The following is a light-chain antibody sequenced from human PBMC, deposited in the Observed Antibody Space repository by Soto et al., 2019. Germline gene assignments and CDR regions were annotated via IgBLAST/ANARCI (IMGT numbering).Light chain of an antibody. CDR2: GNN. J-gene: IGLJ1*01. Sequence: QCVLTQPPSVSGAPGQRVTISCTGSSSNIGAGHDVHWYQQFPGTAPQLLIFGNNNRPSGVPDRFSGSKSGSSASLAITGLQAEDEADFYCQSYDISLSAYVVGSGTKLTVL. CDR3: QSYDISLSAYV. V-gene: IGLV1-40*01. CDR1: SSNIGAGHD.